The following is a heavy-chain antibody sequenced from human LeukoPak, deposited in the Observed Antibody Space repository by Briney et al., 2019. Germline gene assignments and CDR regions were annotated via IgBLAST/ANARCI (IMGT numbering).Heavy chain of an antibody. CDR2: INPSGGST. J-gene: IGHJ5*02. Sequence: ASVKVSCKASGYTFTSYYMHWVRQAPGQGLEWMGIINPSGGSTSYAQKFQGRVTMTRDMSTSTVYMELSSLRSEDTAVYYCARDRRRGHSSGYYWVWFDPWGQGTLVTVSS. CDR3: ARDRRRGHSSGYYWVWFDP. D-gene: IGHD3-22*01. CDR1: GYTFTSYY. V-gene: IGHV1-46*01.